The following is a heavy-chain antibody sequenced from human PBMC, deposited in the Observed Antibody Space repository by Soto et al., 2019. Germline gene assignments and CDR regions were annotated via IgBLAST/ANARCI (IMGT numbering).Heavy chain of an antibody. J-gene: IGHJ6*03. CDR3: AALPRGRRNYYYYMDV. Sequence: SETLSLTCAVYGGSFSGYYWSWIRQPPGKGLEWIGEINHSGSTNYNPSLKSRVTISVDTSKNQFSLKLSSVTAADTAVYYCAALPRGRRNYYYYMDVWGKGTTVTVSS. CDR2: INHSGST. D-gene: IGHD3-10*01. CDR1: GGSFSGYY. V-gene: IGHV4-34*01.